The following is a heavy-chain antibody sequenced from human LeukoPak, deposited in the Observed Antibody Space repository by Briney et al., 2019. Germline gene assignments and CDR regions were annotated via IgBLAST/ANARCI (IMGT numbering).Heavy chain of an antibody. D-gene: IGHD3-22*01. CDR1: GYTFTGYY. V-gene: IGHV1-2*02. CDR2: INPNSGGT. J-gene: IGHJ3*02. CDR3: TRAQYYYDSSGLAKDAFDI. Sequence: GASVKVSCKASGYTFTGYYMHWVRQAPGQGLEWMGWINPNSGGTNYAQKFQGRVTMTRDTSISTAYMELSRLRSDDTAVYYCTRAQYYYDSSGLAKDAFDIWGQGTMVTVSS.